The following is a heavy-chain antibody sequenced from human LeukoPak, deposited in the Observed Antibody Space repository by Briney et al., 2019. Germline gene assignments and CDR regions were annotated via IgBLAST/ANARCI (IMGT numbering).Heavy chain of an antibody. J-gene: IGHJ4*02. D-gene: IGHD6-19*01. V-gene: IGHV4-4*02. Sequence: SGTLSLTCTVSGGSISSTNWWNWVCQPPGKGLEWIGEIHHSGIANFNPSLRSRVTISVDKSKNHFSLNLNSVTAADTAVYYCARGVIAVAGPIDYWGQGTLVTVSS. CDR1: GGSISSTNW. CDR2: IHHSGIA. CDR3: ARGVIAVAGPIDY.